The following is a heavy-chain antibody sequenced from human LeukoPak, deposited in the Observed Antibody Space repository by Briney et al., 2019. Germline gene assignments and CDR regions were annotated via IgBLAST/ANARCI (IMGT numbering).Heavy chain of an antibody. D-gene: IGHD6-13*01. CDR1: GFTFSSYA. CDR3: AKGMQLAHPPDY. CDR2: ISGSGGST. V-gene: IGHV3-23*01. Sequence: GGSLRLSCAASGFTFSSYAMSWVRQAPGKGLEWVSAISGSGGSTYYADSVKDRFTISRDNSKNTLYPQMNSLRAEDTAVYYCAKGMQLAHPPDYWGQGTLVTVSS. J-gene: IGHJ4*02.